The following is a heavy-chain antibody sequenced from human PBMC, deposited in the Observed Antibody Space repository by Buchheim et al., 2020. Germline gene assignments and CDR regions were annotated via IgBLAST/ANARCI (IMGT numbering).Heavy chain of an antibody. CDR1: GGSISSSSYY. J-gene: IGHJ2*01. D-gene: IGHD3/OR15-3a*01. V-gene: IGHV4-39*01. CDR3: ARHGWNDYPWTGYFDL. Sequence: QLQLQESGPGLVKPSETLSLTCTVSGGSISSSSYYWGWIRQPPGKGLEWIGSIYYSGSTYYNPSLKSRVTISVDTSKNQFSLKLSSVTAADTAVYYCARHGWNDYPWTGYFDLWGRGTL. CDR2: IYYSGST.